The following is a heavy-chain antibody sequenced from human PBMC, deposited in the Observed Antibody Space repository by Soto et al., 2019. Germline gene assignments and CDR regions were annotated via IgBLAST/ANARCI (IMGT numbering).Heavy chain of an antibody. V-gene: IGHV3-74*01. J-gene: IGHJ6*02. D-gene: IGHD4-17*01. Sequence: GGSLRLSXAASGFTFSSYWMHWVRQAPGKGLVWVSRINSDGSSTSYADSVKGRFTISRDNAKNTLYLQMNSLRAEDTAVYYCARDWSTYYYGMDVWGQGTTVTVS. CDR1: GFTFSSYW. CDR3: ARDWSTYYYGMDV. CDR2: INSDGSST.